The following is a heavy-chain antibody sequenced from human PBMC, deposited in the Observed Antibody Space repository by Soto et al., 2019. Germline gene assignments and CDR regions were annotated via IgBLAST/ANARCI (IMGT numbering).Heavy chain of an antibody. V-gene: IGHV1-24*01. CDR1: GTSLSGLP. J-gene: IGHJ4*02. CDR2: RDYEEGER. Sequence: GASVKVSCKVSGTSLSGLPMHWVRQAPGKGLEWMGSRDYEEGERSFAHRFQGRLTVTEDTSTDTAYMELSSLMSEDTAVYYCAAGVTTFDYWGQGTLVTVSS. CDR3: AAGVTTFDY. D-gene: IGHD4-17*01.